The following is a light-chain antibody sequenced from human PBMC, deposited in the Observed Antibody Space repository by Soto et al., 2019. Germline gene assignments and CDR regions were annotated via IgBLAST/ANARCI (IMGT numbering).Light chain of an antibody. CDR1: QRTSGY. Sequence: EIVLTQSPATLSLSPGERATLSCRASQRTSGYLAWYQQKPGQAPRLLIYDASNRATGIPVRFSGSGSGADYTLTISSLEPEDFAVYYCQQRSNLPWTFGQGTKV. CDR2: DAS. V-gene: IGKV3-11*01. CDR3: QQRSNLPWT. J-gene: IGKJ1*01.